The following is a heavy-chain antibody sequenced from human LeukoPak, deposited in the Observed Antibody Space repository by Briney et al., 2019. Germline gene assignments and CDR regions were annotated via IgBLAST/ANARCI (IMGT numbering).Heavy chain of an antibody. J-gene: IGHJ3*02. CDR1: GFTFSSYS. CDR2: TYSGGST. D-gene: IGHD4-17*01. CDR3: ASYGVGAFDI. Sequence: PGGSLRLSCAASGFTFSSYSMNWVRQAPGKGLEWVSVTYSGGSTYYADSVKGRFTISRDNSKNTLYLQMNSLRAEDTAVYYCASYGVGAFDIWGQGTMVTVSS. V-gene: IGHV3-66*02.